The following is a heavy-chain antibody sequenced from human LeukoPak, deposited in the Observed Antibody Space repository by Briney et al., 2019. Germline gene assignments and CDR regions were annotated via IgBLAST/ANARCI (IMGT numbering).Heavy chain of an antibody. D-gene: IGHD5-18*01. J-gene: IGHJ5*02. CDR3: ARDRRTAMVTGWFDP. CDR1: GGSISSSSYY. CDR2: IYYSGST. Sequence: SETLSLTCTVSGGSISSSSYYWGWIRQPPGKGLEGFGSIYYSGSTYYNPSLKSRVTISVDTSKNQFSLKLSSVNAADTAVYYCARDRRTAMVTGWFDPWGQGTLVTVSS. V-gene: IGHV4-39*07.